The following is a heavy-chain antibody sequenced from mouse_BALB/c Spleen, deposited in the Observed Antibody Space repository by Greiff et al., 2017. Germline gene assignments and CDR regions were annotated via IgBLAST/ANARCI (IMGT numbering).Heavy chain of an antibody. D-gene: IGHD2-4*01. V-gene: IGHV2-6-2*01. J-gene: IGHJ3*01. CDR2: IWSDGST. CDR1: GFSLTSYG. Sequence: VQLQESGPDLVAPSQSLSITCTVSGFSLTSYGVHWVRQPPGKGLEWLVVIWSDGSTTYNSALKSRLSISKDNSKSQVFLKMNSLQTDDTAMYYCARHGGLRRGAWFAYWGQGTLVTVSA. CDR3: ARHGGLRRGAWFAY.